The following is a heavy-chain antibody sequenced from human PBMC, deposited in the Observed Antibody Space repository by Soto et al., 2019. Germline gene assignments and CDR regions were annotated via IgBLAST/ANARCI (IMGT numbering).Heavy chain of an antibody. CDR1: GFTVSSYG. J-gene: IGHJ4*02. Sequence: VQLVESGGGVGQPGRSLRLSCAASGFTVSSYGMHWVRQAPGKGLEWVAVISYDGSNKYNADSVKGRFTISRDNSKNTLYLQMNSLRAEDTAVYYCARGYYDSSGYYPFFDYWGQGNLVTVSS. V-gene: IGHV3-30-3*01. CDR2: ISYDGSNK. D-gene: IGHD3-22*01. CDR3: ARGYYDSSGYYPFFDY.